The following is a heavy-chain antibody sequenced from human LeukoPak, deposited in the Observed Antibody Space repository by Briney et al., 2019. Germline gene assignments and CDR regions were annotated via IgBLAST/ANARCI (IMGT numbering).Heavy chain of an antibody. D-gene: IGHD4-17*01. V-gene: IGHV1-46*01. CDR3: ARTYGDYVYFDY. CDR2: INPSGGST. Sequence: ASVKVSCNASGYTFTSYYMHWVRQAPGQGLEWMGIINPSGGSTSYAQKFQGRVTMTRDTSISTAYMELSRLRSDDTAVYYCARTYGDYVYFDYWGQGTLVTVSS. J-gene: IGHJ4*02. CDR1: GYTFTSYY.